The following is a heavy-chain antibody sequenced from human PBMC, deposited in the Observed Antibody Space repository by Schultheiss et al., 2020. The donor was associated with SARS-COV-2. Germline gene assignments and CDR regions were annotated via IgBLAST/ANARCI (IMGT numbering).Heavy chain of an antibody. Sequence: KVSCKASGGTFSSYAISWVRQAPGQGLEWMGGIIPIFGTANYAQKFQGRVTMTRDTSISTAYMELSRLRSDDTAVYYCASSSSYGELWYFDYWGQGTLVTVSS. CDR3: ASSSSYGELWYFDY. J-gene: IGHJ4*02. V-gene: IGHV1-69*05. CDR2: IIPIFGTA. CDR1: GGTFSSYA. D-gene: IGHD2-2*01.